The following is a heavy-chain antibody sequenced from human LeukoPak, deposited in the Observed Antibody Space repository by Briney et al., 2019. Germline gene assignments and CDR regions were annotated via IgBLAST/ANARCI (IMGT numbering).Heavy chain of an antibody. CDR1: GGSISSTIYY. V-gene: IGHV4-39*07. D-gene: IGHD2-15*01. CDR2: IYYRGST. CDR3: ARDPSHHSGTFDI. Sequence: SETLSLTCTVSGGSISSTIYYWGWIRQPPGKGLEWIGSIYYRGSTYYNPSLKSRVAISVDTSKNQFSLKLSSVTAADTAVYYCARDPSHHSGTFDIWGQGTMVTVSS. J-gene: IGHJ3*02.